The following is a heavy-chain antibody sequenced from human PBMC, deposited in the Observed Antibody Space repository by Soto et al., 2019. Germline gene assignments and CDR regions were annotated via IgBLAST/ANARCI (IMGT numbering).Heavy chain of an antibody. V-gene: IGHV4-34*01. D-gene: IGHD4-17*01. CDR3: ARGYGDWGYYYYGMHV. CDR1: GGSFSGYY. CDR2: INHSGST. Sequence: ETLSLTCAVYGGSFSGYYWSWIRQPPWKGLEWIGEINHSGSTNYNPSLKSRVTISVDTSKNQFSLKLSSVTAADTAVYYCARGYGDWGYYYYGMHVWGQGIPVTV. J-gene: IGHJ6*02.